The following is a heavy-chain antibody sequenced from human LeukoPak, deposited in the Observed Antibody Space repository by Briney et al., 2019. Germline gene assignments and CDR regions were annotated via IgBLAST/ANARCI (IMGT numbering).Heavy chain of an antibody. CDR1: GGTLSSYA. D-gene: IGHD4-17*01. J-gene: IGHJ4*02. CDR3: ARVGYYGDYASDY. V-gene: IGHV1-69*13. Sequence: SVKVSCKASGGTLSSYAISWVRQAPGQGLEWMGGIITMFGTANYVQKFQGRVTITADESTSTAYMELSSLRSEDTAVYYCARVGYYGDYASDYWGQGTLVTVSS. CDR2: IITMFGTA.